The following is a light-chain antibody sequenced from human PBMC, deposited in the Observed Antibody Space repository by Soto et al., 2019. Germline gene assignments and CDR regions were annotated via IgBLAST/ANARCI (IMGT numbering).Light chain of an antibody. V-gene: IGLV2-14*01. Sequence: QSALTQPASVSGSPGQSITISCTGTSSDIGGYYYVSWYQQRPGGVPRLMIYEVTNRPSGISHRFSGSKSGNTASLTISGLQAEDEADYYCSSYTSSNTLVFGGGTQLTVL. J-gene: IGLJ2*01. CDR3: SSYTSSNTLV. CDR1: SSDIGGYYY. CDR2: EVT.